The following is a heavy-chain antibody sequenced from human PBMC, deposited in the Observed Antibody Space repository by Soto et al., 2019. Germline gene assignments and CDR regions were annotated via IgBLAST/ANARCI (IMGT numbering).Heavy chain of an antibody. D-gene: IGHD6-6*01. CDR1: GYTFTNYG. Sequence: ASVKVSCKASGYTFTNYGITWVRQAPGQGLKWMGWISAYNGDTHYTQRLQGRVTMTTDTSTSTAYMELRGLRSDDTAVYYCARVRQIVGYFYYYMDVWGKGTTVTVSS. CDR2: ISAYNGDT. J-gene: IGHJ6*03. CDR3: ARVRQIVGYFYYYMDV. V-gene: IGHV1-18*01.